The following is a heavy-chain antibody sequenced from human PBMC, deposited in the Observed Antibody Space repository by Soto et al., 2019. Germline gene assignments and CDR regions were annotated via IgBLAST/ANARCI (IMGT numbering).Heavy chain of an antibody. CDR1: GFTFSTYW. J-gene: IGHJ3*02. V-gene: IGHV3-7*01. D-gene: IGHD3-22*01. CDR3: AKDLIPTYYYDSSGYYYKAEDAFDI. Sequence: PGGSLRLSCAASGFTFSTYWMSWVRQAPGKGLEWVATIRQDGNEKHCVDSVKGRFTISRDNAKNTLYLQMNSLRAEDTAVYYCAKDLIPTYYYDSSGYYYKAEDAFDIWGQGTMLTVSS. CDR2: IRQDGNEK.